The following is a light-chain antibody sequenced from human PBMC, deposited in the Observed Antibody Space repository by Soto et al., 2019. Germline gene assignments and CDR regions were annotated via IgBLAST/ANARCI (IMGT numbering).Light chain of an antibody. Sequence: PGERATISCRASQRVDGNYLAWYLQIPGQAPRLLIYGASNRATGIPDRFSGSGSGTDFSLTISRLEPEDFAVYYCQQYGGSPWSFGQGTKVDIK. CDR2: GAS. CDR3: QQYGGSPWS. J-gene: IGKJ1*01. CDR1: QRVDGNY. V-gene: IGKV3-20*01.